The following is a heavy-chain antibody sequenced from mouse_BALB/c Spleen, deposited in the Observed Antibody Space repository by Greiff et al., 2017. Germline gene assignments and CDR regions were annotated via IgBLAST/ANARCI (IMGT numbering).Heavy chain of an antibody. J-gene: IGHJ4*01. V-gene: IGHV2-2*02. CDR1: GFSLTSYG. CDR2: IWSGGST. D-gene: IGHD4-1*01. CDR3: ARRANWDGYYAMDY. Sequence: VQLQQSGPGLVQPSQSLSITCTVSGFSLTSYGVHWVRQSPGKGLEWLGVIWSGGSTDYNAAFISRLSISKDNSKSQVFFKMNSLQANDTAIYYCARRANWDGYYAMDYWDQGTSVTVSS.